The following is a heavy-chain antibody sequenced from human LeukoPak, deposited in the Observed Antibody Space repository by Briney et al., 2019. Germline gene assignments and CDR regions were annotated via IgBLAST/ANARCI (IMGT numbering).Heavy chain of an antibody. D-gene: IGHD3-16*02. Sequence: GGSLRLSCAASGFTFSSYGMHWVRQAPGKGLEWVAFIRYDGSNKYYADSVKGRFTISRDNSKNTLYLQMNSLRAEDTALYYCAKGSGDYVWGSYRTPFYFDYWGQGTLVTVSS. CDR1: GFTFSSYG. CDR2: IRYDGSNK. V-gene: IGHV3-30*02. CDR3: AKGSGDYVWGSYRTPFYFDY. J-gene: IGHJ4*02.